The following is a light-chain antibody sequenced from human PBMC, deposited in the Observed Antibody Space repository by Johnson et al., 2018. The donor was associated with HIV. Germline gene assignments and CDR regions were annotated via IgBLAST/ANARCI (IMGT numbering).Light chain of an antibody. J-gene: IGLJ1*01. CDR1: SSNIGNNY. CDR3: GTWDSVHYV. Sequence: TQPPSVSAAPGQKVTISCSGSSSNIGNNYVSWYQQLPGTAPKLLIYDNNKRPSGIPDRFSGSKSGTSATLGITGLQTGDEADYYCGTWDSVHYVFGTGTKVTVL. CDR2: DNN. V-gene: IGLV1-51*01.